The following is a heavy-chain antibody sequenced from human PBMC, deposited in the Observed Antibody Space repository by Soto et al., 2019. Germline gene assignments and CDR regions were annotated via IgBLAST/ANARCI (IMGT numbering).Heavy chain of an antibody. CDR3: ASATDRDFWSGSFDY. V-gene: IGHV4-4*02. J-gene: IGHJ4*02. CDR2: IYHSGST. D-gene: IGHD3-3*01. Sequence: QVQLQESGPGLVKPSGTLSLTCAVSSGSISSSNWWSWVRQPPGKGLEWIGEIYHSGSTNYNPSLKSRVTISVDKSKNQFSLKRSSVTAADTAVYYCASATDRDFWSGSFDYWGQGTLVTVSS. CDR1: SGSISSSNW.